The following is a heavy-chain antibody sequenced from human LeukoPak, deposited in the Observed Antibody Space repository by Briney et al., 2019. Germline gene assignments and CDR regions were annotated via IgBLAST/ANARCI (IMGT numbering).Heavy chain of an antibody. Sequence: PSETLSLTCTVSGGSFSSDDYQWGWIRQPPGKGLEWIGSIYYSGSTNYNPSLKSRVTISVDTSKNQFSLKLSSVTAADTAVYYCARHPSCTTLTHCFFNYWGQGTPVAVSS. CDR2: IYYSGST. CDR1: GGSFSSDDYQ. J-gene: IGHJ4*02. CDR3: ARHPSCTTLTHCFFNY. D-gene: IGHD4-11*01. V-gene: IGHV4-39*01.